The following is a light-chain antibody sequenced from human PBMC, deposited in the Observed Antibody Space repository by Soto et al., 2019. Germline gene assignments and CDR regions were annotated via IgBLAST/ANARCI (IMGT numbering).Light chain of an antibody. V-gene: IGKV1-6*01. CDR2: AAS. J-gene: IGKJ3*01. Sequence: AIQMTQSPSPLSASVGDRVAITCRASQGIRNDLGWYQQKPGKAPKLLIYAASSLQSGVPSRFSGSGSGTDFTLTISSLQPEDFATYYCLQDYNYPFTFGPGTKVDIK. CDR1: QGIRND. CDR3: LQDYNYPFT.